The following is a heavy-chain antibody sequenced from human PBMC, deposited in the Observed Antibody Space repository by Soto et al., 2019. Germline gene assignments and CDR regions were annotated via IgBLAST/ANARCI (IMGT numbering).Heavy chain of an antibody. CDR1: GFTFSTYA. CDR3: AKDDLLRYIHPGFAP. V-gene: IGHV3-23*01. D-gene: IGHD3-9*01. CDR2: ISASGSAT. J-gene: IGHJ5*02. Sequence: GGSLRLSCAASGFTFSTYAMSWVRQAPGRGLEWVSGISASGSATYYADSVKGRFTISRDNSQNTLYLQMNSLRAEDTAVYYCAKDDLLRYIHPGFAPWGQGTLVTVSS.